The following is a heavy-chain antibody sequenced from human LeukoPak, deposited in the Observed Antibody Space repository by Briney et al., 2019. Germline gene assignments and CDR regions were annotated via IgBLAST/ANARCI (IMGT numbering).Heavy chain of an antibody. J-gene: IGHJ5*02. CDR1: GGPFSGYY. D-gene: IGHD2-2*01. Sequence: PSETLSLTCAVYGGPFSGYYWSWIRQPPGKGLEWIGEINHSGSTNYNPSLKSRVTISVDTSKNQFSLKLSSVTAADTAVYYCARGSSIVVVTAAHNWFDPWGQGTLVTVSS. CDR2: INHSGST. V-gene: IGHV4-34*01. CDR3: ARGSSIVVVTAAHNWFDP.